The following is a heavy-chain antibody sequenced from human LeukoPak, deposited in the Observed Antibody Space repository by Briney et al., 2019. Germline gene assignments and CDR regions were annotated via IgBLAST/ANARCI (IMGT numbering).Heavy chain of an antibody. V-gene: IGHV1-46*01. CDR2: INPSGGST. J-gene: IGHJ5*02. D-gene: IGHD4-23*01. CDR3: ARALTDDYGGTNEVFDP. Sequence: ASVKVSCKASGYTFTSYYMHWVRQAPGQGLEWMGIINPSGGSTSYAQKFQGRVTMTRDTSTSTVYMELSSLRSEDTAVYYCARALTDDYGGTNEVFDPWGQGTLVTVSS. CDR1: GYTFTSYY.